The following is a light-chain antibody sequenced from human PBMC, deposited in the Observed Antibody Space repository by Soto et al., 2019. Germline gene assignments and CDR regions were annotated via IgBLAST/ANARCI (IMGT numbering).Light chain of an antibody. CDR3: QVWDSSSDPVV. CDR2: YDS. V-gene: IGLV3-21*04. Sequence: SSELTQPPSVSVAPGKTARITCGENNIGSKSVHWYQQKPGQAPVLVIYYDSDRPSGIPERFSGSNSGNTATLTISRAEAGDEADYYCQVWDSSSDPVVFGGGTKLTVL. J-gene: IGLJ2*01. CDR1: NIGSKS.